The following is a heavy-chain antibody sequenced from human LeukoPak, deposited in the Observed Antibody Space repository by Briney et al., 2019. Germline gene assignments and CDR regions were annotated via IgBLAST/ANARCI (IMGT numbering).Heavy chain of an antibody. CDR3: ATFVTLIRGLNY. D-gene: IGHD3-10*01. CDR1: GFTFSDSY. CDR2: ISNSGSSI. J-gene: IGHJ4*02. Sequence: PGGSLRLSCAASGFTFSDSYMTWIRQAPGKGLEWVSYISNSGSSIYYADSVKGRFTTSRDNAKSSLYLQMNSLRAEDTAVYYCATFVTLIRGLNYWGQGTLVTVSS. V-gene: IGHV3-11*01.